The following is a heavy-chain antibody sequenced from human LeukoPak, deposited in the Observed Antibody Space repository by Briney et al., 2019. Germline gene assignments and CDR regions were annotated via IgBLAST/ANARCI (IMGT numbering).Heavy chain of an antibody. CDR3: AREGDPSGYYYVDY. Sequence: ASVKVSCKASGYTFTSYGISWVRQAPGQGLEWMGWIGAYNGNTNYAQKLQGRVTMTTDTSTSTAYMELRSLRSDDTAVYYCAREGDPSGYYYVDYWGQGTLVTVSS. CDR1: GYTFTSYG. J-gene: IGHJ4*02. D-gene: IGHD3-22*01. V-gene: IGHV1-18*01. CDR2: IGAYNGNT.